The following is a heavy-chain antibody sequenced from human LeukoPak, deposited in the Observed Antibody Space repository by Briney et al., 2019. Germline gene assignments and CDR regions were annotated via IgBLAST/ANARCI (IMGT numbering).Heavy chain of an antibody. CDR3: ARASSGYYYAY. CDR1: GFTFSSYA. D-gene: IGHD3-22*01. CDR2: ISGSGGST. V-gene: IGHV3-23*01. J-gene: IGHJ4*02. Sequence: GGSLRLSCAASGFTFSSYAMSWVRQAPGKGLEWVSGISGSGGSTYYADSVKGRFTISRDNSKNTLYLQMNSLRAGDTAVYYCARASSGYYYAYWGQGTLVTVSS.